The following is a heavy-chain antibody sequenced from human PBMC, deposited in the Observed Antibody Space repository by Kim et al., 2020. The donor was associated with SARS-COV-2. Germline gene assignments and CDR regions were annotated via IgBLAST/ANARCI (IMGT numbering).Heavy chain of an antibody. D-gene: IGHD6-19*01. V-gene: IGHV3-23*01. CDR3: AKRHSSGWYYFDY. CDR2: ISGSGGST. CDR1: GFTFSSYA. Sequence: GGSLRLSCAASGFTFSSYAMTWVRQAPGKGLEWVSAISGSGGSTYYADSVKGRFTISRDNSKNTLYLQMNSLRAEDMAIYYCAKRHSSGWYYFDYWGQGILVNVS. J-gene: IGHJ4*02.